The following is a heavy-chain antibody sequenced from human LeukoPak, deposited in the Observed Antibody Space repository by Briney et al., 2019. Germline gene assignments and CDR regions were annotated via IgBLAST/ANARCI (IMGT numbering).Heavy chain of an antibody. V-gene: IGHV1-69*13. CDR2: IIPIFGTA. CDR3: ARYYSSGYEGYYYYGMDV. Sequence: SVKVSCKASGGTFSSYAISWVRQAPGQGLEWMGGIIPIFGTANCAQKSQGRVTITADESTSTAYMELSSLRSEDTAVYYCARYYSSGYEGYYYYGMDVWGQGTTVTVSS. D-gene: IGHD3-22*01. J-gene: IGHJ6*02. CDR1: GGTFSSYA.